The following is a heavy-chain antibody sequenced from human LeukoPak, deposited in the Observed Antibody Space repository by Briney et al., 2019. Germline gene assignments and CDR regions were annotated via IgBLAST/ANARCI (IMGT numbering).Heavy chain of an antibody. CDR1: GFTFSSYG. CDR3: ARDYLNYYDSSGYLDY. D-gene: IGHD3-22*01. J-gene: IGHJ4*02. Sequence: GGSLRLSCAASGFTFSSYGMSWVRQAPGKGLEWVSYISDTGTTIYYADSVKGRFTFSRDNAKNSLYLQMHSLRAEDTAVYYCARDYLNYYDSSGYLDYWGQGTLVTVSS. CDR2: ISDTGTTI. V-gene: IGHV3-48*04.